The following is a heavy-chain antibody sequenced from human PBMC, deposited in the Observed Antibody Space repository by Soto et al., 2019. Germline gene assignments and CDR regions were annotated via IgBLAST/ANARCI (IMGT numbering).Heavy chain of an antibody. CDR3: AKAPRYCSSTSCFIDY. CDR2: ISGSGGST. J-gene: IGHJ4*02. D-gene: IGHD2-2*01. CDR1: GFTFSRYA. V-gene: IGHV3-23*01. Sequence: GGSLRLSCAASGFTFSRYAMSWVRQAPGKGLEWVSAISGSGGSTYYADSVKGRFTISRDNSKNTLYLQMNSLRAEDTAVYYCAKAPRYCSSTSCFIDYWGQGTLVTVSS.